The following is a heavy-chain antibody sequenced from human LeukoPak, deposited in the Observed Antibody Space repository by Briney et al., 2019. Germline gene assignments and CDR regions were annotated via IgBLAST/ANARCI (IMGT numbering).Heavy chain of an antibody. CDR3: AKAIERDDGSSTYYYYGMDV. CDR2: ISYDGSNK. CDR1: GFTFSSYG. D-gene: IGHD5-24*01. Sequence: GGSLRLSCAASGFTFSSYGMHWVRQAPGKGLEWVAVISYDGSNKYYADSVKGRFTISRDNSKNTLYLQMNSLRAEDTAVYYCAKAIERDDGSSTYYYYGMDVWGQGTTVTVSS. V-gene: IGHV3-30*18. J-gene: IGHJ6*02.